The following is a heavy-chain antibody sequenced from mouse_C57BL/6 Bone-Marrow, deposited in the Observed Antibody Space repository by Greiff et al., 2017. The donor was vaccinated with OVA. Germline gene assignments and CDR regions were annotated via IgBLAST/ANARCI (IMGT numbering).Heavy chain of an antibody. J-gene: IGHJ3*01. CDR2: IWSGGST. Sequence: VKVVESGPGLVQPSQSLSITCTVSGFSLTSYGVHWVRQSPGKGLEWLGVIWSGGSTDYNAAFISRLSISKDNSKSQVFFKMNSLQADDTAIYYCARNKGSSGYEFAYWGQGTLVTVSA. CDR3: ARNKGSSGYEFAY. CDR1: GFSLTSYG. D-gene: IGHD3-2*02. V-gene: IGHV2-2*01.